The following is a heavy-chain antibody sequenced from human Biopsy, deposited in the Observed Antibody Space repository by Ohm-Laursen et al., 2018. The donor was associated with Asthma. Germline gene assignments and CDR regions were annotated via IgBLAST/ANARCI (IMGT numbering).Heavy chain of an antibody. D-gene: IGHD5-12*01. CDR2: INAGNGNT. CDR1: GYTFIHFA. J-gene: IGHJ6*02. V-gene: IGHV1-3*01. Sequence: GASVKVSCKASGYTFIHFAIHWVRQAPGQRLEWMGWINAGNGNTKYSQKFQGRVTITRDTPASTAYMDLSSLSSEDTAVYYCARGYSGSDRIVYYYSGLEVWGQGTTVTVSS. CDR3: ARGYSGSDRIVYYYSGLEV.